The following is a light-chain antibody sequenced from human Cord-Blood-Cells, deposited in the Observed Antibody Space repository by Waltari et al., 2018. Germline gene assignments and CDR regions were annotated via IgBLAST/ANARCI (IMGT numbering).Light chain of an antibody. CDR3: QQYNNWPLT. V-gene: IGKV3-15*01. CDR1: QSVSSN. J-gene: IGKJ4*01. Sequence: EIVMTQSPATLSVSPGERATISCRASQSVSSNLAWYQQKPGQAPRLLIYGASTRATGIPARFSGSGYGTEFTLTISSLQSEDFAVYYCQQYNNWPLTFGGGTKVEIK. CDR2: GAS.